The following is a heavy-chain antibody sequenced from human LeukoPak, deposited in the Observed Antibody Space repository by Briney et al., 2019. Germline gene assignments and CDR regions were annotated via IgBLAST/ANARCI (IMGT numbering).Heavy chain of an antibody. CDR3: ATSTVMNEYYFAY. J-gene: IGHJ4*02. Sequence: KPSGTLSLTCAVSGGSMSSTKWWSWVRQPPGKGLEWIGEIYHSGSTNYNPSLKSRITISVDRSKNQVSLNLSSVTAADTAVYYCATSTVMNEYYFAYWAQGTLVTVSS. D-gene: IGHD4-17*01. V-gene: IGHV4-4*02. CDR2: IYHSGST. CDR1: GGSMSSTKW.